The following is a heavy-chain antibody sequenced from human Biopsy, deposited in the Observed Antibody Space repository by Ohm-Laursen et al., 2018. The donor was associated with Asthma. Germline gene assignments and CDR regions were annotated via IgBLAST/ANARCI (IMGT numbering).Heavy chain of an antibody. CDR1: EFPFSSYA. CDR3: ARDVVWFREVGGMDV. Sequence: SLRLSCAASEFPFSSYAIHWVRQAPGKGLEWVAVISYDGSTKYSADSVKGRFIVSRDISKNILSLQMNSLRPEDTAVYYCARDVVWFREVGGMDVWGQGTTVTVSS. J-gene: IGHJ6*02. V-gene: IGHV3-30*03. CDR2: ISYDGSTK. D-gene: IGHD3-10*01.